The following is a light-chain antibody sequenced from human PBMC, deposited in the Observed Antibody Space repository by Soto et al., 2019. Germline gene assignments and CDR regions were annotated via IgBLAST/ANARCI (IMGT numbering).Light chain of an antibody. CDR2: DVS. J-gene: IGLJ2*01. CDR3: CSYAGSYTLVV. V-gene: IGLV2-11*01. CDR1: SSDVGGYNY. Sequence: QSVLTQPRSVSGSPGQSVTISCIGTSSDVGGYNYVSWYQQHPGKAPKLMIYDVSKRPSGVPDRFSGSKSGNTASLTISGLQAEDEADYYCCSYAGSYTLVVFGGGTQLTVL.